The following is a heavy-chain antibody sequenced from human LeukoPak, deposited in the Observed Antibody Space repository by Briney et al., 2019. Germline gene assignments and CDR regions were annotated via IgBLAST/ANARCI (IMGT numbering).Heavy chain of an antibody. V-gene: IGHV3-30*04. D-gene: IGHD1-26*01. J-gene: IGHJ4*02. CDR1: GFTFSSYA. CDR3: ARDGNGRYYSY. CDR2: ISSDGSNK. Sequence: GGSLRLSCAASGFTFSSYAMHWVRQAPGKGLEWVAVISSDGSNKYYADSVKGRFTISRDTSRNTLYLQMNSLRAEDTAVYYCARDGNGRYYSYWGQGTLVTVSS.